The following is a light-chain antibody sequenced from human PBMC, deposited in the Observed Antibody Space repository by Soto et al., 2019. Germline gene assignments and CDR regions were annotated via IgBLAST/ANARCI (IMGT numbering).Light chain of an antibody. V-gene: IGLV1-44*01. CDR3: AAWDDSLNVVV. Sequence: QSVLTQPPSASGTPGQRVTISCSGSSSNIGSNTVNWYQQLPGTAPKLLIYINNQRPSGVPDRFSGSKSGTSASLAISGLPSEDEADYYCAAWDDSLNVVVFGGGTKLTVL. CDR1: SSNIGSNT. J-gene: IGLJ2*01. CDR2: INN.